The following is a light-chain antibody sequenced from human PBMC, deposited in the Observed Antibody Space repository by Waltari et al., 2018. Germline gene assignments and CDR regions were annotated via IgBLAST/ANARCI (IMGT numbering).Light chain of an antibody. V-gene: IGLV1-44*01. CDR2: LNT. CDR1: SSKLRSPT. J-gene: IGLJ1*01. CDR3: AAWDDSVNGYV. Sequence: QSVLTQPPSASGSPGQRVTISCSGSSSKLRSPTVSLYQQLPGTAPKLPIYLNTQRPSGVPDRFSGSKSGTSASLAISGLQSEDEADYFCAAWDDSVNGYVFGTGTKVTVL.